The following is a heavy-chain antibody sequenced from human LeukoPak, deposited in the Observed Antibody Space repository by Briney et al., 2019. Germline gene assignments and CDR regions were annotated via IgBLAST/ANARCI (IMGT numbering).Heavy chain of an antibody. CDR2: INPISGAT. D-gene: IGHD3-10*01. V-gene: IGHV1-2*02. CDR1: GYSFIAYY. CDR3: ARDPWFDELARDY. Sequence: ASVKVSCKASGYSFIAYYMHWVRQAPGQGPEWMGWINPISGATNYAQKFQGRVTMTVDTSINTAYMDLSSLTSDDTAVYFCARDPWFDELARDYWGQGTLVTVSS. J-gene: IGHJ4*02.